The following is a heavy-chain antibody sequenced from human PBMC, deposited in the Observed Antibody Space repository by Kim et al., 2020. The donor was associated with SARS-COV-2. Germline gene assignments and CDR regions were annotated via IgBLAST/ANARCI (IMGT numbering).Heavy chain of an antibody. D-gene: IGHD6-6*01. V-gene: IGHV4-38-2*02. CDR1: GYSISSGYY. J-gene: IGHJ4*02. Sequence: SETLSLTCTVSGYSISSGYYWGWIRQPPGKGLEWIGSIYHSGSTYYNPSLKSRVTISVDTSKNQFSLKLSSVTAADTAVYYCARTRIAARTRAFDYWGQETLVTVSS. CDR2: IYHSGST. CDR3: ARTRIAARTRAFDY.